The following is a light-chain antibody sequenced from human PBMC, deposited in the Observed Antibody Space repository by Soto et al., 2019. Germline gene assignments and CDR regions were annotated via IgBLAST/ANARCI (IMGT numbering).Light chain of an antibody. CDR2: AAS. V-gene: IGKV1-12*01. CDR3: QQDNSFPPN. Sequence: DIPMTQSPSSVSASVGDRVTITCRASQGISSWLAWYQQKPGKAPKLLIYAASSLQSGVPSRFSVSGSGTDFKSTISGLQPEDVANYYCQQDNSFPPNLGGGTKVEIK. J-gene: IGKJ4*01. CDR1: QGISSW.